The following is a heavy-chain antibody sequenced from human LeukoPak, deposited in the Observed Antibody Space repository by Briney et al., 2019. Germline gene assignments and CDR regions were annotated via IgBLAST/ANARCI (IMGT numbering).Heavy chain of an antibody. V-gene: IGHV4-31*03. CDR3: ASSRDYSGSYIDAFDI. CDR2: IYYSGST. Sequence: SQTLSLTCTVSGGSISSGGYYWSWIRQHPGKGLEWIVYIYYSGSTNYNPSLKSRVTISVYTSKNQFSLKLSSVTAADTAVYYCASSRDYSGSYIDAFDIWGQGTMVTVSS. CDR1: GGSISSGGYY. J-gene: IGHJ3*02. D-gene: IGHD1-26*01.